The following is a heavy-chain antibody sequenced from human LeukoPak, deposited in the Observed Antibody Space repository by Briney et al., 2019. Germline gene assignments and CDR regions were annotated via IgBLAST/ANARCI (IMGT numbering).Heavy chain of an antibody. V-gene: IGHV3-15*01. J-gene: IGHJ4*02. CDR2: IKSKTNGGTT. CDR3: TTEGGHLHSNPFDY. D-gene: IGHD2-15*01. Sequence: GGSLRLSCAVSGFTFSNGWMSWVRQAPGKGLEWVGHIKSKTNGGTTDYAAPVKGRFSISRDDSRTTVYLQMNSLKTEDTAVYYCTTEGGHLHSNPFDYWGQGTLVTVSS. CDR1: GFTFSNGW.